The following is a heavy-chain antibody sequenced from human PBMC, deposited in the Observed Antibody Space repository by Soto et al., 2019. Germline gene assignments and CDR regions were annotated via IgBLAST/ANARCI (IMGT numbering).Heavy chain of an antibody. CDR1: GFTFSNYV. J-gene: IGHJ4*02. V-gene: IGHV3-30*02. CDR2: ILYDGSNK. CDR3: VKGEYYYDSSGYYPFDY. Sequence: GGSLRLSCAASGFTFSNYVMHWARQAPGKGLEWVAAILYDGSNKYYADSVKGRFTISRDNSKNTLYLQMSSLRADDTAVYYCVKGEYYYDSSGYYPFDYWGQGTLVTVSS. D-gene: IGHD3-22*01.